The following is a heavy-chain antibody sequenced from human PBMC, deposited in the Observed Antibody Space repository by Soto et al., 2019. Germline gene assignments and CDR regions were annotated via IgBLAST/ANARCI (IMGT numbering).Heavy chain of an antibody. D-gene: IGHD6-19*01. Sequence: PGGSLRLSCAASGFTFDDYAMHWVRQAPGKGLEWVSGISWNSGSIGYADSVKGRFTISRDNAKNSLYLQMNSLRAEDTALYYCVLAGYSSGWYFSYWGQGTLVTVSS. CDR3: VLAGYSSGWYFSY. CDR1: GFTFDDYA. CDR2: ISWNSGSI. J-gene: IGHJ4*02. V-gene: IGHV3-9*01.